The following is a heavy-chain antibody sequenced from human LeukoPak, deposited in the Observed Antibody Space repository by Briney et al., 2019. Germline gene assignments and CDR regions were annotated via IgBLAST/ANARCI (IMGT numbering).Heavy chain of an antibody. CDR1: GFTFDDYA. Sequence: GGPLRLSCAASGFTFDDYAMHWVRQAPGKGLEWVSGISWNSGSIGYADSVKGRFTISRDNAKNSLYLQMNSLRAVDMALYYCAKDSSGSYYGPGRFFDYWGQGTLVTVSS. CDR2: ISWNSGSI. V-gene: IGHV3-9*03. J-gene: IGHJ4*02. D-gene: IGHD1-26*01. CDR3: AKDSSGSYYGPGRFFDY.